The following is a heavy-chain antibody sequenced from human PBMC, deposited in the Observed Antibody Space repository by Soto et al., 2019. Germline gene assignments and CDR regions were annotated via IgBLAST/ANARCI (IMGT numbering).Heavy chain of an antibody. D-gene: IGHD6-19*01. CDR1: GFTFSSYA. V-gene: IGHV3-23*01. Sequence: EVQLLESGGGLVQPGGSLRISCEASGFTFSSYAMGWVRQAPGKGLEWVSSLSGSGGSAYYPDYVKGRFTISRDNSKNTLYLHMNSLRADDTAVYYCAKDSTDTSGWSHFDSWGQGTLVTVSS. CDR2: LSGSGGSA. J-gene: IGHJ4*02. CDR3: AKDSTDTSGWSHFDS.